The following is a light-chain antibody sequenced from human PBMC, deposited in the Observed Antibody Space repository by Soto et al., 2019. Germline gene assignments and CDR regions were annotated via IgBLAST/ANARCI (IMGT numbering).Light chain of an antibody. J-gene: IGLJ1*01. CDR3: VSYTSSTNYV. Sequence: QSVLTQPASVSDSPGQSITISCTGTSSDVGGSNFVSWYQQHPGKPPKLIIYDVANRPSGVSNRFSGSKSGSTASLIISRLQTEDEADYYCVSYTSSTNYVFGTGTKVTV. CDR2: DVA. CDR1: SSDVGGSNF. V-gene: IGLV2-14*03.